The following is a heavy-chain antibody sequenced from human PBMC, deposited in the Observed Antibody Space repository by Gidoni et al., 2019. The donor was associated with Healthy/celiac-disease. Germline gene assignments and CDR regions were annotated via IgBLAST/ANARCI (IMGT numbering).Heavy chain of an antibody. V-gene: IGHV3-30-3*01. CDR2: ISDDGSNK. J-gene: IGHJ4*02. CDR1: GFPLRSYA. D-gene: IGHD4-17*01. Sequence: QVQLVESGGGVVQPGRSLRLSCAASGFPLRSYAMHWVRQAPGKGLEWVAVISDDGSNKYYADSVKGRFTISRDNSKNTLYLQMNSLRAEDTAVYYCARDPTTVVTPSNYFDYWGQGTLVTVSS. CDR3: ARDPTTVVTPSNYFDY.